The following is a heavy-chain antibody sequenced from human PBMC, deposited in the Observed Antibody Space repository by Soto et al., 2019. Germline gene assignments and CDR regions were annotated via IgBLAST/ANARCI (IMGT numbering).Heavy chain of an antibody. Sequence: QVQLVESGGGVVQPGRSLRLSCAASGFTFSSYAMHWVRQAPGKGLEWVAVISYDGSNKYYADSVKGRFTISRDNAKNTLYLQMNSLRAEDTAVYYCARPYDYSIRHGMDVWGQGTTVTVSS. D-gene: IGHD4-4*01. CDR1: GFTFSSYA. V-gene: IGHV3-30-3*01. CDR3: ARPYDYSIRHGMDV. CDR2: ISYDGSNK. J-gene: IGHJ6*02.